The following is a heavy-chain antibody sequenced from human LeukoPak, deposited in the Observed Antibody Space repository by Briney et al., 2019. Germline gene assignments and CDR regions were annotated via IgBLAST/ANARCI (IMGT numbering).Heavy chain of an antibody. V-gene: IGHV3-7*01. J-gene: IGHJ5*02. CDR2: INQDGSEK. Sequence: GGSLRLSCAASGFTFTNHWMSWVRQAPGKGLEWVANINQDGSEKFYVDSVKGRFTISSDNAKNSLYLQMNSLRAEDTAVYYCAEGTTAWGQGTLVTVSS. CDR3: AEGTTA. D-gene: IGHD1-1*01. CDR1: GFTFTNHW.